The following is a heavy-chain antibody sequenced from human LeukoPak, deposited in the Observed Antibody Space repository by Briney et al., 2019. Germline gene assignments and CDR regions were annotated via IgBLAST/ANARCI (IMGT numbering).Heavy chain of an antibody. CDR2: ISSDGRST. CDR1: GFTFSSYW. J-gene: IGHJ4*02. CDR3: AKDRGWTQADY. D-gene: IGHD3/OR15-3a*01. V-gene: IGHV3-74*01. Sequence: GGSLRLSCAASGFTFSSYWMFWVRQAPEKGLVWVSSISSDGRSTRYADSVKGRFTISRDNAKSTLYLQMNSLRAEDTALYYCAKDRGWTQADYWGQGTLVTVSS.